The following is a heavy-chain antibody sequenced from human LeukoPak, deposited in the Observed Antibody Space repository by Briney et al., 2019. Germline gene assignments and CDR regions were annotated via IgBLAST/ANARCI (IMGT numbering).Heavy chain of an antibody. V-gene: IGHV3-33*06. J-gene: IGHJ4*02. CDR3: AKGTYYYDSSGYAFGY. CDR2: IWYDGSNK. Sequence: QPGRSLRLSCAASGFTFSSYGMHWVRQAPGKGLEWVAVIWYDGSNKYYADSVKGRFTIPRDNSKNTLYLQMNSLRAEDTAVYYCAKGTYYYDSSGYAFGYWGQGTLVTVSS. D-gene: IGHD3-22*01. CDR1: GFTFSSYG.